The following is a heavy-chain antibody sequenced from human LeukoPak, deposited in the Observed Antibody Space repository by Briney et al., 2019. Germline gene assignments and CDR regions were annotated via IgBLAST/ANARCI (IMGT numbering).Heavy chain of an antibody. CDR1: GFTFSSYE. J-gene: IGHJ4*02. V-gene: IGHV3-48*03. Sequence: GGSLSLSCAASGFTFSSYEMNWVRQAPGKGREGVSYISSSGSTIYYADSVKGRFTISRDNAKNSLYLQMSSLRAEDTAVYYCARRDRGSYGYWGQGALVTVSS. D-gene: IGHD3-16*01. CDR2: ISSSGSTI. CDR3: ARRDRGSYGY.